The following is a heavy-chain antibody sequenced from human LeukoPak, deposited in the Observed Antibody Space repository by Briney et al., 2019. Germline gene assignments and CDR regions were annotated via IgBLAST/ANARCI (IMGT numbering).Heavy chain of an antibody. J-gene: IGHJ4*02. V-gene: IGHV1-18*01. CDR2: ISAHNGNT. Sequence: ASVKVSCKASGYIFTSYGINWVRQAPGQGLEWMGWISAHNGNTNYAQKFQGRVTMTTDTSTSTAYMELKSLRSDDTAVYYCARWVPFCDYWGQGTLVTVSS. CDR3: ARWVPFCDY. CDR1: GYIFTSYG. D-gene: IGHD3-3*02.